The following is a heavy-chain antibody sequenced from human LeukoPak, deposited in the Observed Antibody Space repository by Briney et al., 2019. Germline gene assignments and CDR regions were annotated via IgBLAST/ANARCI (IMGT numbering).Heavy chain of an antibody. J-gene: IGHJ4*02. CDR2: ISAYNGNT. CDR1: GYTFTSYG. V-gene: IGHV1-18*01. CDR3: AKTDNTAMVSAAFDY. D-gene: IGHD5-18*01. Sequence: ATVKVSCKASGYTFTSYGISWVRQAPGQGLEWMGWISAYNGNTNYAQKLQGRVTVTTDTSTSTAYMELRSLRSDDTAVYYCAKTDNTAMVSAAFDYWGQGTLVTVSS.